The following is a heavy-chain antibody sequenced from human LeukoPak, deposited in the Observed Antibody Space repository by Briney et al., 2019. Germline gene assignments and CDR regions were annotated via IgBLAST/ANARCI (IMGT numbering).Heavy chain of an antibody. CDR1: GYTFTGYY. Sequence: RASVKVSCKASGYTFTGYYMHWVRQAPGQGLEWMGWINPNSGGTNYAQKFQGRVTMTRDTSISTAYMELSRLRSDDTAVYYCARELVAARRNYYHMDVWGKGTTVTVSS. CDR3: ARELVAARRNYYHMDV. J-gene: IGHJ6*03. D-gene: IGHD6-6*01. V-gene: IGHV1-2*02. CDR2: INPNSGGT.